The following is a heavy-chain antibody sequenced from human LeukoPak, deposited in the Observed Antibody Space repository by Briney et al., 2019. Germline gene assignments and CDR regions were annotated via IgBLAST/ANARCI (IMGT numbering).Heavy chain of an antibody. Sequence: GGSLRLSCAASGFSFSDYHMSWIRQAPGKGLEWVSAISGSGGSTYYADSVKGRFTISRDNSKNTLYLQMNSLRAEDTAVYYCAKDQDWGSGWYPVEQYFDYWGQGTLVTVSS. CDR3: AKDQDWGSGWYPVEQYFDY. D-gene: IGHD6-19*01. J-gene: IGHJ4*02. CDR2: ISGSGGST. CDR1: GFSFSDYH. V-gene: IGHV3-23*01.